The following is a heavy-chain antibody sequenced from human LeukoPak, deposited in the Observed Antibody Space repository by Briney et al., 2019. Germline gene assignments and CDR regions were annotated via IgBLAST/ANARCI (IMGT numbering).Heavy chain of an antibody. V-gene: IGHV3-30*02. CDR3: AKGRGKDGQNLFDY. CDR1: GFTFTSYG. D-gene: IGHD5-24*01. J-gene: IGHJ4*02. CDR2: IRSDGTKT. Sequence: GGSLRLSCAASGFTFTSYGMHWVRQAPGKGLEWVTFIRSDGTKTHYADSVKGRFTISRDNSKNTLFLQIDNLRVDDTAVYYCAKGRGKDGQNLFDYWGQGTLITVSS.